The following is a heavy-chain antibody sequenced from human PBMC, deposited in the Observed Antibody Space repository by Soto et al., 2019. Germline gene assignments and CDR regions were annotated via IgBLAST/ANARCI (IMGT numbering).Heavy chain of an antibody. J-gene: IGHJ4*02. CDR1: GFTFSDYG. V-gene: IGHV3-30*18. Sequence: PGGSLRLSCAASGFTFSDYGMHWVRHTPGKGLEWLAIITSDGSDKYYADSVTGRFTISRDDSKNTLYLQMNSLTPEDTAVYYCSKDNPAVHYWGQGALVTVSS. CDR2: ITSDGSDK. CDR3: SKDNPAVHY.